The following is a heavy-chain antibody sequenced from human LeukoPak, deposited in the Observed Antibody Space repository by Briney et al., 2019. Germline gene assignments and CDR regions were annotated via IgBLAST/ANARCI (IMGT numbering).Heavy chain of an antibody. Sequence: GGSLRLSCAASGFTFSSYTMNWVRQAPGKGMEWVSYISSTSSAIYYADSVKGRFTISRDNAKNSLYLQMNSLRAEDTAVYYCTRGDHGDYWGQGTLVTVSS. J-gene: IGHJ4*02. CDR2: ISSTSSAI. V-gene: IGHV3-48*01. CDR1: GFTFSSYT. CDR3: TRGDHGDY. D-gene: IGHD2-8*01.